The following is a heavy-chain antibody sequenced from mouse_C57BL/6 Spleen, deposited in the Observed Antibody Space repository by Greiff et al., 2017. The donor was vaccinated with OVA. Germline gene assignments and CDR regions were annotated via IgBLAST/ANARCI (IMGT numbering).Heavy chain of an antibody. V-gene: IGHV1-66*01. J-gene: IGHJ4*01. D-gene: IGHD5-5*01. Sequence: VQLQQSGPELVKPGASVKISCKASGYSFTSYYIHWVKQRPGQGLEWIGWIYPGSGNTKYNEKFKGKATLTADTSSSTAYMQLSSLTSEDSAVYYCARTLPYAMDYWGQGTSVTVSS. CDR2: IYPGSGNT. CDR1: GYSFTSYY. CDR3: ARTLPYAMDY.